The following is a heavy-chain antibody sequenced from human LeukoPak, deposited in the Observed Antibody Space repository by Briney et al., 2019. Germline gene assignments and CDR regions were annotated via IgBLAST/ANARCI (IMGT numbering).Heavy chain of an antibody. CDR3: AKGRLGYCSSTSCLSSP. V-gene: IGHV3-23*01. D-gene: IGHD2-2*01. J-gene: IGHJ5*02. CDR1: GFTFSSYA. Sequence: QTGGSLRLSCAASGFTFSSYAMSWVRQAPGKGLEWVSAISGSGGSTYYADSVKGRFTISRDNSKNRLYLQMNSLRAEDTAVYYCAKGRLGYCSSTSCLSSPWGQGTLVTVSS. CDR2: ISGSGGST.